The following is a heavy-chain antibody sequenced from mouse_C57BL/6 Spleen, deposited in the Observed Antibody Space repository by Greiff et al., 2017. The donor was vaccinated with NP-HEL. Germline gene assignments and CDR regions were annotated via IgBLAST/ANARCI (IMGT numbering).Heavy chain of an antibody. Sequence: VQLQQPGAELVMPGASVKLSCKASGYTFTSYWMHWVEQRPGQDLEWIGEIDPSDSYTNYNQKFKGKSTLTVDKSSSTAYMQLSSLTSEDSAVYYCARSRYYGSSLDYWGQGTTLTVSS. V-gene: IGHV1-69*01. CDR2: IDPSDSYT. CDR1: GYTFTSYW. CDR3: ARSRYYGSSLDY. D-gene: IGHD1-1*01. J-gene: IGHJ2*01.